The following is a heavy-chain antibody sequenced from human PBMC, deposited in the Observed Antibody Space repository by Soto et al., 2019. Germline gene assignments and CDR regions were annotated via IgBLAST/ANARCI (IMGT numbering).Heavy chain of an antibody. Sequence: QVQLQQWGAGLLKPSETLSLTCAVYGGSFTGYYWTWIRQTPGKGLEWIGEINYRGSSYYNPSLGSRISMAVGTSKNQFSLKLRSVTAADTAVYFCVRGQPHRITIFEVVIRAYDYGMDVWGQGTTVTVSS. V-gene: IGHV4-34*01. CDR1: GGSFTGYY. D-gene: IGHD3-3*02. CDR3: VRGQPHRITIFEVVIRAYDYGMDV. J-gene: IGHJ6*02. CDR2: INYRGSS.